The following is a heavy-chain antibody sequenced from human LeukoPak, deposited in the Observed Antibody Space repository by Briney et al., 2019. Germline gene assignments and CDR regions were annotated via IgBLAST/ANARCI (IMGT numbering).Heavy chain of an antibody. CDR1: GFTFSSYS. V-gene: IGHV3-21*01. CDR3: ARDPYSSSWYYFDY. D-gene: IGHD6-13*01. J-gene: IGHJ4*02. Sequence: GGSLRLSCAASGFTFSSYSMNWVRQAPGKGLEWVSSISSSSSYIYYADSVKGRFTISRDNAKNSLYLQMNSLRAEGTAVYYCARDPYSSSWYYFDYWGQGTLVTVSS. CDR2: ISSSSSYI.